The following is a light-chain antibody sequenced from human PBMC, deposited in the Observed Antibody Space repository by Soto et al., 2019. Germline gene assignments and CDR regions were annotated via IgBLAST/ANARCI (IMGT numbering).Light chain of an antibody. Sequence: ESVLTPSPATLSLSPGERATLSCRASQSVSSSLAWYQQKPGLPPRLLIYDASNRAAGIPARFSGSGSGTDFTLTISSLEPEDFAVYYCQQRSDWPAWTFGQGTKVDIK. V-gene: IGKV3-11*01. CDR3: QQRSDWPAWT. J-gene: IGKJ1*01. CDR1: QSVSSS. CDR2: DAS.